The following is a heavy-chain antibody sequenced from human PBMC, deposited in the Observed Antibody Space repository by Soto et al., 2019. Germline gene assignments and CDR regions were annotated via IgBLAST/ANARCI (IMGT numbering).Heavy chain of an antibody. J-gene: IGHJ4*02. CDR3: EKDLSSLGWLALGAPFDS. V-gene: IGHV3-23*01. CDR2: ISANGRNT. D-gene: IGHD5-18*01. Sequence: EVHLLESGGNVVQPGGSLRLSCAASGFTFSSYAMNWVRQAPGKGLEWVSSISANGRNTYYADSVKGRFTISRDRSKNPLYLQLDSLRVEDTAIYYCEKDLSSLGWLALGAPFDSCGQGTLVTVSS. CDR1: GFTFSSYA.